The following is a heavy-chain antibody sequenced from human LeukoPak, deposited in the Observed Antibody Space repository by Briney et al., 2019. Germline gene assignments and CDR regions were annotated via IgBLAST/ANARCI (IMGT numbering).Heavy chain of an antibody. CDR2: IYYSGST. V-gene: IGHV4-61*05. J-gene: IGHJ4*02. Sequence: PSETLSLTCTVSGASISSSSYYWGWIRQPPGKGLEWIGYIYYSGSTNYKPSLKSRVTISADTSKNQFSLKLTSVTAADTAVYYCASLTTVTQGYFDSWGQGTLVTVSS. CDR3: ASLTTVTQGYFDS. D-gene: IGHD4-17*01. CDR1: GASISSSSYY.